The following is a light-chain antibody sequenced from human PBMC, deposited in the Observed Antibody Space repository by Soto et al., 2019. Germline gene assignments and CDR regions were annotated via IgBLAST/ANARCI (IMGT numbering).Light chain of an antibody. V-gene: IGLV2-11*01. CDR3: SSYAGSNNFV. CDR2: DVN. J-gene: IGLJ1*01. CDR1: DTNIGFYNF. Sequence: QSVLTQPRSVSGSPGQSVTISCTGTDTNIGFYNFVSWYQQHPDKAPHLVIYDVNKRPSGVPDRFSGSKSGKTASLTVSGLQADDEAHYYCSSYAGSNNFVFGTGTKVTVL.